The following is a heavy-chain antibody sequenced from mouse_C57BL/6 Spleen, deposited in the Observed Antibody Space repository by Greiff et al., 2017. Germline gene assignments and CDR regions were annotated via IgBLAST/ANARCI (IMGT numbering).Heavy chain of an antibody. J-gene: IGHJ4*01. V-gene: IGHV1-52*01. Sequence: VQLQQPGAELVRLGSSVKLSCKASGYTFTSYWMHWVKQRPIQGLEWIGNIDPSDSETHYNQKFKDKATLTVDKSSSTAYMQLSSLTSEDSAVYYCARGGTTAYYYAMDYWGQGTSDTVSS. D-gene: IGHD1-2*01. CDR3: ARGGTTAYYYAMDY. CDR2: IDPSDSET. CDR1: GYTFTSYW.